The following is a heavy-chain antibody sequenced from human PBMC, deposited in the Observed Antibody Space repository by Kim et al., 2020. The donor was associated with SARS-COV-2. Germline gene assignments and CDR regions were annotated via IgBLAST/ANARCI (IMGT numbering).Heavy chain of an antibody. V-gene: IGHV6-1*01. CDR3: ARGRRDNWNDERNAFDI. Sequence: VKSRITINPDTSKNQFSLQLNSVTPEDTAVYYCARGRRDNWNDERNAFDIWGQGTMVTVSS. J-gene: IGHJ3*02. D-gene: IGHD1-1*01.